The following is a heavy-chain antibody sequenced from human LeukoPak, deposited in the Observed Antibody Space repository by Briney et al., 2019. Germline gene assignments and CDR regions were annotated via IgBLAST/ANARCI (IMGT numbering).Heavy chain of an antibody. CDR2: IYTSGST. Sequence: SETLSLTCTVSGGSISGYYWSWIRQPAGKGLEWIGRIYTSGSTNYNPSLKSRVTISVDTSKNQFSLKLSSVTAADTAVYYCARDSGYCTNGVCYGENNWFDPWGQGTLVTVSS. CDR3: ARDSGYCTNGVCYGENNWFDP. D-gene: IGHD2-8*01. CDR1: GGSISGYY. J-gene: IGHJ5*02. V-gene: IGHV4-4*07.